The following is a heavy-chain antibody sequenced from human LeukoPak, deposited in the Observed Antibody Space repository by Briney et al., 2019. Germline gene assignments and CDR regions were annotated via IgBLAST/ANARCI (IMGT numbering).Heavy chain of an antibody. J-gene: IGHJ4*02. CDR3: ARDLWLRETWYFDY. Sequence: PGGSLRLSCAASGFTFGSYSMNWVRQAPGKGLEWISYISSGSTTIYYADSVKGRFTISRDNAKNSLYLQMNSLGDEDTAVYYCARDLWLRETWYFDYWGQGTLVTVSS. V-gene: IGHV3-48*02. CDR2: ISSGSTTI. D-gene: IGHD2/OR15-2a*01. CDR1: GFTFGSYS.